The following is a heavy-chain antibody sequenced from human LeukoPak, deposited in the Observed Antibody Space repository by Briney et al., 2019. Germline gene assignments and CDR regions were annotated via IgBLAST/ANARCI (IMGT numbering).Heavy chain of an antibody. Sequence: ASVKVSCKASGYTFTGYYMHWVRQAPGQGLEWMGWINPNSGGTNYAQKFQGGVTMTRDTSISTAYMELSRLRSDDTAVYYCAIGYCSSTSCPGGWFDPWGQGTLVTVSS. J-gene: IGHJ5*02. CDR3: AIGYCSSTSCPGGWFDP. CDR1: GYTFTGYY. D-gene: IGHD2-2*03. V-gene: IGHV1-2*02. CDR2: INPNSGGT.